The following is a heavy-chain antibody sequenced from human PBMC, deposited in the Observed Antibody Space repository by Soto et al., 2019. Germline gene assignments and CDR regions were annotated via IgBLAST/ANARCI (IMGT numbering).Heavy chain of an antibody. CDR2: MNPNSGNT. J-gene: IGHJ6*02. CDR1: GYTSTSYD. CDR3: ARGEGYGDYYYYGMDV. D-gene: IGHD4-17*01. Sequence: GASVKVSCKASGYTSTSYDINWVRQATGQGLEWMGWMNPNSGNTGYAQKFQGRVTMTRNTSISTAYMELSSLRSEDTAVYYCARGEGYGDYYYYGMDVWGQGTTVTVSS. V-gene: IGHV1-8*01.